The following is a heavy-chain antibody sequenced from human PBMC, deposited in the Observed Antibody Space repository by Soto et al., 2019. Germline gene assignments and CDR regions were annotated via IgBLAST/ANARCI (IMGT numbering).Heavy chain of an antibody. CDR2: IIPIFGTA. J-gene: IGHJ6*02. CDR1: GGTFSSYA. V-gene: IGHV1-69*06. D-gene: IGHD5-12*01. Sequence: ASVNVSCKASGGTFSSYAISWVRQAPGQGLEWMGGIIPIFGTANYAQKFQGRVTITADKSTSTAYMELSSLRSEDTAVYYCARGGEWLRFGYRMDVWGQGTTVTVSS. CDR3: ARGGEWLRFGYRMDV.